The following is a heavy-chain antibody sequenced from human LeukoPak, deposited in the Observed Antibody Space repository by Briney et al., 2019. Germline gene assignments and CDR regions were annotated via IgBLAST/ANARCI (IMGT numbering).Heavy chain of an antibody. Sequence: GGSLRLSCAASGFIFSNYGMHWVRQAPGKGLEWVSSISSSSSYIYYADSVKGRFTISRDNAKNSLYLQMNSLRAEDTAVYYCAGLNLGYCSGGSCPDWFDPWGQGTLVTVSS. V-gene: IGHV3-21*01. CDR3: AGLNLGYCSGGSCPDWFDP. J-gene: IGHJ5*02. CDR2: ISSSSSYI. D-gene: IGHD2-15*01. CDR1: GFIFSNYG.